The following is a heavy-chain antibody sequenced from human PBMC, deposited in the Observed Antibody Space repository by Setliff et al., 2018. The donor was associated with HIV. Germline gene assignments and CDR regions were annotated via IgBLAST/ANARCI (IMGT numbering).Heavy chain of an antibody. CDR1: GDTFSNSA. Sequence: GASVKVSCKASGDTFSNSALTWVRQAPGQGLEWMGGIIPIFGTANYAQKFQGRVTITTDESTSTAYMGLSSLKSEDTAVYYCARGGAVELWFRYFDFWGQGTLVTVSS. D-gene: IGHD3-16*02. V-gene: IGHV1-69*05. CDR3: ARGGAVELWFRYFDF. CDR2: IIPIFGTA. J-gene: IGHJ4*02.